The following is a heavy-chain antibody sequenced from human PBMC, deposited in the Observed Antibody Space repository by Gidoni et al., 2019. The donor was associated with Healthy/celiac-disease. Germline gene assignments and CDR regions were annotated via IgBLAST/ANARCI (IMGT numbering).Heavy chain of an antibody. CDR2: IYYSGST. V-gene: IGHV4-39*01. CDR1: AGSISSSSYY. CDR3: ARHGASGWYYFDY. D-gene: IGHD6-19*01. J-gene: IGHJ4*02. Sequence: HLHLQDSGPGLVKPSETLSLTCTVSAGSISSSSYYWGWIRQPPGKGLEWIGSIYYSGSTYYNPCIKSRVTISVDTSKNQFSLKLSSVTAADTAVYYCARHGASGWYYFDYWGQGTLVTVSS.